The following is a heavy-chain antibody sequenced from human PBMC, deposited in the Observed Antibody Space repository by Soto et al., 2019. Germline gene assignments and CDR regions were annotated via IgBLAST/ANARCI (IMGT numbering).Heavy chain of an antibody. CDR3: ASRRPSPRERYFDY. Sequence: QVQLQQWGAGLLKPSETLSLTCAVYGGSFSGYYWSWIRQPPGKGLEWIGEINHSGSTNYNPSLKSRVTISVDTSKNKFSLKLSSVTAADTAVYYCASRRPSPRERYFDYWGQGTLVTVSS. J-gene: IGHJ4*02. V-gene: IGHV4-34*01. CDR2: INHSGST. CDR1: GGSFSGYY. D-gene: IGHD1-26*01.